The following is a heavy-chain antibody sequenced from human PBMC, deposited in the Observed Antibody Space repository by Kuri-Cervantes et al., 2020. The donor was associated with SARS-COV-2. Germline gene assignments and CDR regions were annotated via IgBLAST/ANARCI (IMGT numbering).Heavy chain of an antibody. CDR2: INHSGST. V-gene: IGHV4-34*01. CDR3: ARGSYDFWSGYYTGCWFDP. J-gene: IGHJ5*02. CDR1: YGTLTGYQ. Sequence: ESLKISCALHYGTLTGYQWSWIRQPPGKGLEWIGEINHSGSTNYNPSLKSRVTISVDTSKNQFSLKLSSVTAADTAVYYCARGSYDFWSGYYTGCWFDPWGQGTLVTVSS. D-gene: IGHD3-3*01.